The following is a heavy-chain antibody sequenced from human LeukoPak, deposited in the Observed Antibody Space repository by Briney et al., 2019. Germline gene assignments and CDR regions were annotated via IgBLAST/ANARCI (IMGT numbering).Heavy chain of an antibody. Sequence: GGSLRLSCAASGFTFNSHAMTWVRQAPGKGLEWVSTICGGGGCTYYADSVRGRFTISRDNSKNTLYLQMNSLRPEDTAVYYCAKDGYFVDYYYYMDVWGKGTTVTVSS. V-gene: IGHV3-23*01. J-gene: IGHJ6*03. CDR3: AKDGYFVDYYYYMDV. CDR2: ICGGGGCT. D-gene: IGHD5-18*01. CDR1: GFTFNSHA.